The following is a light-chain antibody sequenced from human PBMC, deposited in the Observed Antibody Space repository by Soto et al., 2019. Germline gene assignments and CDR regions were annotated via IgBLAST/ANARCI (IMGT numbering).Light chain of an antibody. CDR3: SSYAGSNNFV. CDR1: KNDIGVYDF. J-gene: IGLJ1*01. V-gene: IGLV2-8*01. CDR2: EVV. Sequence: QSALTQPPSASGSPGQSVTISCTGTKNDIGVYDFVSWYQHHPGKAPRLIIYEVVQRPSGVPDRFSGSKSGNTASLTVSGLQADDEAHYYCSSYAGSNNFVFGTGTKVTVL.